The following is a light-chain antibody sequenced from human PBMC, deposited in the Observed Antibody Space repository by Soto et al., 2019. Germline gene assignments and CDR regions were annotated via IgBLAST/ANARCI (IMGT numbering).Light chain of an antibody. Sequence: DIQMTHSPASLSASMGDTVTITCRASQAIGNFLAWYQQKPGKAPKLLIYKASTLKSGVPSRFSGSGYGTEFNLTISSLQTDDFATYYCQHYNSYSEAFGQGTKVDIK. CDR2: KAS. V-gene: IGKV1-5*03. CDR1: QAIGNF. CDR3: QHYNSYSEA. J-gene: IGKJ1*01.